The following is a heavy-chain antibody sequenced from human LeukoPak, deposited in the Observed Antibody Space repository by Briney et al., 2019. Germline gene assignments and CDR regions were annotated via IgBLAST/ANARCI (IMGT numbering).Heavy chain of an antibody. CDR3: ARSDSRGRENDY. Sequence: GGSLRLSCAASGFTFSSYSMNWVRQAPGKGLEWVSSISSSSYIYYADSVEGRFTISRDNAKNSLYLQMNSLRAEDTAVYYCARSDSRGRENDYWGQGTLVTVSS. CDR2: ISSSSYI. CDR1: GFTFSSYS. V-gene: IGHV3-21*01. D-gene: IGHD3-16*01. J-gene: IGHJ4*02.